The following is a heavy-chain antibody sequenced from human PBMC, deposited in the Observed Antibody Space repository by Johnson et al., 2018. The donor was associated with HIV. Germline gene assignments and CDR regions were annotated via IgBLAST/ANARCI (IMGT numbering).Heavy chain of an antibody. CDR2: IWYDGSNN. D-gene: IGHD3-22*01. J-gene: IGHJ3*02. CDR1: GFPVRSPY. Sequence: QVQLVESGGGVVQPGRSLRLSCAASGFPVRSPYMSWVRQAPGKGLEWVAVIWYDGSNNYYADSVKGRFTISRDNSKNTLYLQMNSLKTEDTAGYYGTTDTTYYDDSSALPDAFDIWGQGTMVTVSS. V-gene: IGHV3-33*08. CDR3: TTDTTYYDDSSALPDAFDI.